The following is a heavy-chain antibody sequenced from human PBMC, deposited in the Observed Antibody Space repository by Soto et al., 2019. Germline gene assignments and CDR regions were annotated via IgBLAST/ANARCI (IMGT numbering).Heavy chain of an antibody. CDR3: AHRVLRTVFGLVTTTAIYFDF. CDR2: IYWDDDK. CDR1: GFSLTTSGVG. Sequence: QITLKESGPTVVKPTETLTLTCTFSGFSLTTSGVGVGWVRQSPGKAPEWLALIYWDDDKRYSTSLKSRLTLTKDTSKIPVVLTMANVDPADTATYYCAHRVLRTVFGLVTTTAIYFDFWGQGTPVVVSS. V-gene: IGHV2-5*02. J-gene: IGHJ4*02. D-gene: IGHD3-3*01.